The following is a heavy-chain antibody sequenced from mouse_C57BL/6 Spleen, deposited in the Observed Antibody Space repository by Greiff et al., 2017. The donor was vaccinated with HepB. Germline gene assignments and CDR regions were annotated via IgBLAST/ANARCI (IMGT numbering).Heavy chain of an antibody. D-gene: IGHD1-1*01. Sequence: EVQVVESEGGLVQPGSSMKLSCTASGFTFSDYYMAWVRQVPEKGLEWVANINYDGSSTYYLDSLKSRFIISRDNAKNILYLQMSSLKSEDTATYYCARYGSSSYYFDYWGQGTTLTGSS. V-gene: IGHV5-16*01. CDR3: ARYGSSSYYFDY. CDR2: INYDGSST. J-gene: IGHJ2*01. CDR1: GFTFSDYY.